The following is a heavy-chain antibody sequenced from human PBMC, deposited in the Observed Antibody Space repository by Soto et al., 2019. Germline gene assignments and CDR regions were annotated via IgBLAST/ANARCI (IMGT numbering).Heavy chain of an antibody. CDR3: ATSLWFGTQVEL. CDR1: GGYFNDNY. J-gene: IGHJ5*02. CDR2: ISRSGTT. D-gene: IGHD3-10*01. V-gene: IGHV4-34*01. Sequence: QVQLQQWGAGLLKPSETLSLSCAVYGGYFNDNYYTWFRQPPGKGLGWIGEISRSGTTKYIPSLKSHASYSFDTSKTHVSLKVTSVTAADTAVYYCATSLWFGTQVELWGQGALVTVSS.